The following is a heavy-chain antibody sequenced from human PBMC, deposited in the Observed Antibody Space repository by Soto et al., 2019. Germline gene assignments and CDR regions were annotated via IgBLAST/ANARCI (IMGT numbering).Heavy chain of an antibody. CDR1: GGSISSGDYY. Sequence: SETLSLTCTVSGGSISSGDYYWSWIRQPPGKGLEWIGYIYYSGSTYYNPSLKSRVTISVDTSKNQFSLKLSSVTAADTAVYYCARGLLELPFWFNPWGQGTLVTVSS. CDR2: IYYSGST. V-gene: IGHV4-30-4*01. D-gene: IGHD1-7*01. J-gene: IGHJ5*02. CDR3: ARGLLELPFWFNP.